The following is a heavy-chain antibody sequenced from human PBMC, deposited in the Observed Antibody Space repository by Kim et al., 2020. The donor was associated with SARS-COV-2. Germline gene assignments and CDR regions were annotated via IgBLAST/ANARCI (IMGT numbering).Heavy chain of an antibody. V-gene: IGHV1-45*02. J-gene: IGHJ6*02. CDR2: ITPFNGNT. Sequence: SVKVSCKASGYTFTYRYLHWVRQAPGQALEWMGWITPFNGNTNYAQKFQDRVTITRDRSMSTAYMELSSLRSEDTAMYYCATSGGKSYYYGMDVWGQGTTVTVSS. CDR1: GYTFTYRY. D-gene: IGHD1-1*01. CDR3: ATSGGKSYYYGMDV.